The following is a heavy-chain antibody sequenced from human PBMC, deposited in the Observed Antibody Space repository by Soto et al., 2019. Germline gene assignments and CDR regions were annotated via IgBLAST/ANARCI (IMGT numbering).Heavy chain of an antibody. CDR2: IYNTGST. CDR1: GGSISSYQ. Sequence: SETLSLTCTVSGGSISSYQWSWIRQPPGKGLEWIGYIYNTGSTIYNPSLKSRVTISVDTSKNQFSLKLGSVTAADTAGYYCVDDIFSRSYRFGYWGKGIRVTVSS. CDR3: VDDIFSRSYRFGY. V-gene: IGHV4-59*01. J-gene: IGHJ4*02. D-gene: IGHD3-16*02.